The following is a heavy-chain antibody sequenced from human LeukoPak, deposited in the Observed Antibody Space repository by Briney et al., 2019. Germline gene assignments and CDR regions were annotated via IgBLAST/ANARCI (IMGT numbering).Heavy chain of an antibody. CDR1: GGSISNHY. J-gene: IGHJ5*02. Sequence: SEILSLTCTVSGGSISNHYWSWIRQSPGKGLEWIGYIYNSGSTNYNLSLKSRVTISVDTSKNQFSLKLSSVTAADTAVYYCARDLTAQNWFDPWGQGTLVTVSS. CDR2: IYNSGST. V-gene: IGHV4-59*11. CDR3: ARDLTAQNWFDP.